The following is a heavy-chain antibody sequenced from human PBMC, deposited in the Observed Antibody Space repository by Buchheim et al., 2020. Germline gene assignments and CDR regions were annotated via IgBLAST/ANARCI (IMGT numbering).Heavy chain of an antibody. D-gene: IGHD2/OR15-2a*01. CDR2: ISGTGINT. CDR1: GFTFRNYV. J-gene: IGHJ4*02. V-gene: IGHV3-23*01. Sequence: EVQVLESGGDLVQPGGSLRLSCAASGFTFRNYVMSWIRQAPGMGLEWVSGISGTGINTYYADSVKGRFTISRDNSKNTLYLHMNSLRAEDTAVYYCAKSPKSVIPSTLDYWGQGTL. CDR3: AKSPKSVIPSTLDY.